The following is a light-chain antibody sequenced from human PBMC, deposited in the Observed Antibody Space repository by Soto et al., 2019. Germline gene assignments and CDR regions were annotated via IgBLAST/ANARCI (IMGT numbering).Light chain of an antibody. CDR1: QSVGTTY. V-gene: IGKV3-20*01. J-gene: IGKJ2*01. CDR3: QRYGSSPPTYA. Sequence: EIVLTQSPGTLSLSPGERATLSCRASQSVGTTYLAWYQHKPGQAPRLLIYGACNMATGIPDRFSGSGSGTDFTLTIRSLEPEDFAVYYCQRYGSSPPTYALGQGTKLEIK. CDR2: GAC.